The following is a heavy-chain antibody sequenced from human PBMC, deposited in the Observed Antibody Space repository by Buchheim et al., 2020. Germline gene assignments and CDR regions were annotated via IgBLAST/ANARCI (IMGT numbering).Heavy chain of an antibody. D-gene: IGHD3-22*01. Sequence: EVQLVESGGGLVQPGGSLKLSCAASGFTFSGSAIHWVRQASGKGLEWVGHVSSKPNNYATAHAASVKDRFTISRDASEKMAFLQMDSLKTEDTAVYYCSRTVYDSSRGFFDSWGQGAL. CDR2: VSSKPNNYAT. CDR3: SRTVYDSSRGFFDS. J-gene: IGHJ4*02. CDR1: GFTFSGSA. V-gene: IGHV3-73*02.